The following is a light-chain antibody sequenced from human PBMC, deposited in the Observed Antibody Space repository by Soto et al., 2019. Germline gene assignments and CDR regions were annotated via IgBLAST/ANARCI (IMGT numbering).Light chain of an antibody. CDR2: SNN. CDR3: SSYTSSNTLI. Sequence: QSVLTQPPSASGTPGQRVTISCSGSSSNIGRNTVNWYQHLPGTAPKLLIYSNNQRPSGVPDRFSGSKSGTSASLAISGLQSEDEADYYCSSYTSSNTLIFGGGTKLTVL. CDR1: SSNIGRNT. V-gene: IGLV1-44*01. J-gene: IGLJ2*01.